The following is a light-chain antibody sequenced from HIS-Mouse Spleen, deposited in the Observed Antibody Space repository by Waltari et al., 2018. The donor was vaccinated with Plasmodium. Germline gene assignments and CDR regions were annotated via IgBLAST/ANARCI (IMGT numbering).Light chain of an antibody. Sequence: QSALTQPASVSGSPGQSIPISCTGTSSDVGSYNLVSWYQQHPGKAPKLMIYEGSKRPSGVSNRVSGSKSGNTASLTIAGLQAEDEADYYCCSYAGSSTNWVFGGGTKLTVL. CDR3: CSYAGSSTNWV. V-gene: IGLV2-23*01. J-gene: IGLJ3*02. CDR2: EGS. CDR1: SSDVGSYNL.